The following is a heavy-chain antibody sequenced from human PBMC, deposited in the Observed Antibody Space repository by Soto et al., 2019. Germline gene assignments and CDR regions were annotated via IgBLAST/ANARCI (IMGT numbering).Heavy chain of an antibody. D-gene: IGHD3-10*01. CDR1: GYTLTELS. CDR2: FDPEDGET. CDR3: AIPLGDGYNRRGAFDI. Sequence: GASVQVSCKVSGYTLTELSMHWVRQAPGKGLEWMGGFDPEDGETIYAQKFQGRVTMTEDTSTDTAYMELSSLRSEDTAVYYCAIPLGDGYNRRGAFDIWGQGTTVTVSS. V-gene: IGHV1-24*01. J-gene: IGHJ3*02.